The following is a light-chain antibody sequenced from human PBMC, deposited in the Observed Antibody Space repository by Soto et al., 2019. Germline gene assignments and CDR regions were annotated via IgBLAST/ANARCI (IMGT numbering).Light chain of an antibody. Sequence: QSALTQPPSASGSPGQSVTISCTGTSSDVGRYNFVSWYQQHPGKAPKLMIYEVSKRPSGVPDRFSGSKSGNTASLTVSGLQADDEADYYCTSYAGSNNWVFGEGTKLTVL. V-gene: IGLV2-8*01. CDR3: TSYAGSNNWV. CDR1: SSDVGRYNF. CDR2: EVS. J-gene: IGLJ3*02.